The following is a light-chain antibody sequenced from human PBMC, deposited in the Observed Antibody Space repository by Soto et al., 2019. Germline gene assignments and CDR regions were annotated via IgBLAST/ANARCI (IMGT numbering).Light chain of an antibody. J-gene: IGKJ1*01. CDR3: QKYNSAPWT. CDR1: QGISNS. CDR2: AAS. Sequence: DIQMTQSPSSLSASVGDRVTIICRASQGISNSLAWYQQKPGKVPKLLIYAASTLQSGVPSRFSGSGSGTDFTLTISSLQPDDVATYYCQKYNSAPWTFGQGTKVEIK. V-gene: IGKV1-27*01.